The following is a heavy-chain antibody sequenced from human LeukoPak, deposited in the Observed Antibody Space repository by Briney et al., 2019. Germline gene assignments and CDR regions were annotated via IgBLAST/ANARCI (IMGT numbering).Heavy chain of an antibody. Sequence: PSETLSLTCTVSGGSMSSYYWSWLRQPPGKGLEWIGYIYYSGSTNYNPSLKSRVTISADTSKNQFSLKLSSVTAADTAVYYCARDRGAAGYYYGLDVWGQGTTVTVSS. CDR1: GGSMSSYY. D-gene: IGHD6-13*01. CDR3: ARDRGAAGYYYGLDV. CDR2: IYYSGST. J-gene: IGHJ6*02. V-gene: IGHV4-59*01.